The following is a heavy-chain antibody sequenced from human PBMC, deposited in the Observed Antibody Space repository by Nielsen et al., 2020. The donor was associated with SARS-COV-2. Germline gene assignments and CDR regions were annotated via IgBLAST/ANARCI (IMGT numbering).Heavy chain of an antibody. Sequence: GGSLRLPCAASGFTFSSYAMSWVRQAPGKGLEWVSAISGSGGSTYYADSVKGRFTISRDNSKNTLYLQMNSLRAEDTAVYYCAKAWGITMVRGVIPPFDYWGQGTLVTVSS. CDR2: ISGSGGST. J-gene: IGHJ4*02. CDR3: AKAWGITMVRGVIPPFDY. CDR1: GFTFSSYA. V-gene: IGHV3-23*01. D-gene: IGHD3-10*01.